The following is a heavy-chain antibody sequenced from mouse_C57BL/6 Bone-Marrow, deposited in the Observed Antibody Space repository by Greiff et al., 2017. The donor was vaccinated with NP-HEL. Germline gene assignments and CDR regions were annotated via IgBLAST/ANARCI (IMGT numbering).Heavy chain of an antibody. Sequence: ESGPGLVKPSQSLSLTCSVTGYSITSGYYWNWIRQFPGNKLEWMGYISYDGSNNYNPSHKNRISITRDTSKNQFFLKLNSVTTEDTATYYCARAYDGYWGFAYWGQGTLVTVSA. CDR3: ARAYDGYWGFAY. CDR1: GYSITSGYY. D-gene: IGHD2-3*01. CDR2: ISYDGSN. J-gene: IGHJ3*01. V-gene: IGHV3-6*01.